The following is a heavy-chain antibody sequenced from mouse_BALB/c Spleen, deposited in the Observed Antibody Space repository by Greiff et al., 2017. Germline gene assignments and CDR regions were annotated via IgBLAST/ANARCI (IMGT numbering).Heavy chain of an antibody. CDR3: ARDGRAWFAY. V-gene: IGHV5-12-1*01. J-gene: IGHJ3*01. CDR1: GFAFSSYD. CDR2: ISSGGGST. Sequence: DVMLVESGGGLVKPGGSLKLSCAASGFAFSSYDMSWVRQTPEKRLEWVAYISSGGGSTYYPDTVKGRFTISRDNAKNTLYLQMSSLKSEDTAMYYCARDGRAWFAYWGQGTLVTVSA. D-gene: IGHD2-3*01.